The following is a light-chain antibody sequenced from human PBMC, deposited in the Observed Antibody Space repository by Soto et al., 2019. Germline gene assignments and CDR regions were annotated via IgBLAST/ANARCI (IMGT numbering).Light chain of an antibody. CDR3: QQYNNWPRT. CDR1: QSVSSSY. V-gene: IGKV3-20*01. CDR2: DAS. Sequence: EIVVTQPRGTWSLSLGERATLSCRASQSVSSSYLAWYQQTPGQAPRLLIYDASSRATGIPDRFSGSGSGTDFTLTISSLQSEDFAVYYCQQYNNWPRTFGQGTKVDIK. J-gene: IGKJ1*01.